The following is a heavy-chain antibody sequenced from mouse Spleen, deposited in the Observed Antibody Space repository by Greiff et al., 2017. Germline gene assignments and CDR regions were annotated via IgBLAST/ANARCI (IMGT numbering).Heavy chain of an antibody. CDR3: TRGPDGPFAY. V-gene: IGHV1-15*01. CDR2: IDPETGGT. J-gene: IGHJ3*01. Sequence: VQLQQSGAELVRPGASVTLSCKASGYTFTDYEIHWVKQTPVHGLEWIGAIDPETGGTAYNQKFKGKAILTADKSSSTVNMELRSLTSEVSAVYYCTRGPDGPFAYWGQGTLVTVSA. CDR1: GYTFTDYE. D-gene: IGHD2-3*01.